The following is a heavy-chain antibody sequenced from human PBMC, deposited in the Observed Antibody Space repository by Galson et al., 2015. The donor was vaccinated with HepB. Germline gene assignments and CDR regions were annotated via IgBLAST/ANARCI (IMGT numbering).Heavy chain of an antibody. Sequence: SLRLSCAASGFTFDDYAMHWVRQAPGKGLEWVSGISWNSGSIGYADSVKGRFTISRDTAKNSLYLQMNSLRAEDTALYYCAKDLSSIAVAGTDAFDIWGQGTMVTVSS. D-gene: IGHD6-19*01. CDR1: GFTFDDYA. J-gene: IGHJ3*02. V-gene: IGHV3-9*01. CDR3: AKDLSSIAVAGTDAFDI. CDR2: ISWNSGSI.